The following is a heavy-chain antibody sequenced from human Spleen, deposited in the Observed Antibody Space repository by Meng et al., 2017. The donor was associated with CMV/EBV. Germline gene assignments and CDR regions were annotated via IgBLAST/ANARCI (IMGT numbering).Heavy chain of an antibody. D-gene: IGHD2-2*01. CDR3: ARLRLRHLHIVVVPAAVDYFDY. CDR1: W. J-gene: IGHJ4*02. Sequence: WVGWVRQMPGEGLEWMGIIYPGDSDTRYSPSFQGQVTSSADKTISTAYLQWSSLKASDTAMYYCARLRLRHLHIVVVPAAVDYFDYWGQGTLVTVSS. V-gene: IGHV5-51*01. CDR2: IYPGDSDT.